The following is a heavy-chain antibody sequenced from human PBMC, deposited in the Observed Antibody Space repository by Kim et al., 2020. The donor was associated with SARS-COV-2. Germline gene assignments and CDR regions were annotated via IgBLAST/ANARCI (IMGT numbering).Heavy chain of an antibody. Sequence: GGSLRLSCAASGFTFDDYAMHWVRQAPGKGLEWVSGISWNRGSIGYADSVKGRFTIFRDNAKNSLYLQRNSLRAEDTALYYGAKVLRGYFDWLRVDAFDIWGQGTMVTVSS. CDR1: GFTFDDYA. CDR3: AKVLRGYFDWLRVDAFDI. V-gene: IGHV3-9*01. D-gene: IGHD3-9*01. J-gene: IGHJ3*02. CDR2: ISWNRGSI.